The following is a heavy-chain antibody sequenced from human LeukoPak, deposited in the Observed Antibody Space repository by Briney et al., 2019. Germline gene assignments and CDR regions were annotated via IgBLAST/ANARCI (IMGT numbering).Heavy chain of an antibody. J-gene: IGHJ3*02. CDR2: IYYSGST. V-gene: IGHV4-31*03. D-gene: IGHD5-18*01. Sequence: SETLSLTCTVSGGSISSGGYYWSWIRQHPGKGLEWIGYIYYSGSTYYNPSLKSRVTISVDTSKNQFSLKLSSVTAADTAVYYCARLGYSYGLAFDIWGQGTMVTVSS. CDR1: GGSISSGGYY. CDR3: ARLGYSYGLAFDI.